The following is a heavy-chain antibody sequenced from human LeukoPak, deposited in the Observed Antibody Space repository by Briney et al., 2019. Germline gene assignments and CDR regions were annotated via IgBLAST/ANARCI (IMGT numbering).Heavy chain of an antibody. Sequence: PGGSLRLSCAASGFTFSSYGIHWVRQAPGKGLEWVASIQFDGSNKYYADSMKGRFTISRDNSKNTLYLQMNSLRGEDTAVYFCARDVGGGDTFDYWGQGTLVTVSS. CDR3: ARDVGGGDTFDY. CDR1: GFTFSSYG. D-gene: IGHD2-21*02. J-gene: IGHJ4*02. V-gene: IGHV3-30*02. CDR2: IQFDGSNK.